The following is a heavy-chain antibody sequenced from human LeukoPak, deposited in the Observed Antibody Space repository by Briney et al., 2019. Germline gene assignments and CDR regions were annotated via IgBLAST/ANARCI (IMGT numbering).Heavy chain of an antibody. CDR3: ARDRAANQDWVEFDP. CDR2: IRDSGEA. V-gene: IGHV3-66*03. Sequence: GSLRLSCAVSGFRVSVYYMSWVRQAPGKGLEWVGLIRDSGEAFYADFARGRFAISRDESENTLYLQMNSLRVEDTAVYFCARDRAANQDWVEFDPWGQGTPVIVSS. CDR1: GFRVSVYY. D-gene: IGHD3/OR15-3a*01. J-gene: IGHJ5*02.